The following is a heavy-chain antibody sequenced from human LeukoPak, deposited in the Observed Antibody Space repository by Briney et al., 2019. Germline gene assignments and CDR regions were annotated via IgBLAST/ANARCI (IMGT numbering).Heavy chain of an antibody. D-gene: IGHD3-10*01. J-gene: IGHJ6*03. CDR3: ARGPRITLVRGGQWYYYMDV. CDR2: INPSGGST. V-gene: IGHV1-46*01. CDR1: GYTFTGYY. Sequence: ASVKVSCKASGYTFTGYYMHWVRQAPGQGLEWMGIINPSGGSTNYAQKFQGRVTMTRDTSTSTVYMELSSLRSEDTAVYYCARGPRITLVRGGQWYYYMDVWGKGTTVTISS.